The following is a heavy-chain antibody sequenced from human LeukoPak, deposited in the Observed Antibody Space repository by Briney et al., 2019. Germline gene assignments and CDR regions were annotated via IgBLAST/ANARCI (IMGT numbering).Heavy chain of an antibody. V-gene: IGHV3-30*02. J-gene: IGHJ4*02. Sequence: GGSLRLSCAASGFSFRSNGMHWVRRAPGRGLEWVAYISYDGSTKYYADSVKGRFTASRDNSKNTVCLQMNSLRTEDTAVYFCAKDLSYSCDYWGQGTLVTASS. D-gene: IGHD3-16*02. CDR2: ISYDGSTK. CDR1: GFSFRSNG. CDR3: AKDLSYSCDY.